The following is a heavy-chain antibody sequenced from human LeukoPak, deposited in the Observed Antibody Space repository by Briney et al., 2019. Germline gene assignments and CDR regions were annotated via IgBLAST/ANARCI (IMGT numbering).Heavy chain of an antibody. CDR1: GFTFSNYN. J-gene: IGHJ4*02. Sequence: PGGSLRLSCAASGFTFSNYNMNWVRQAPGKGLEWVSSISSSSSYIYYADSVKGRFTISRDNAKNSLYLQMHCLRAEDTAVYYCARDLMGWDLHYFDYWGQGTLVTVSS. D-gene: IGHD1-26*01. CDR3: ARDLMGWDLHYFDY. CDR2: ISSSSSYI. V-gene: IGHV3-21*01.